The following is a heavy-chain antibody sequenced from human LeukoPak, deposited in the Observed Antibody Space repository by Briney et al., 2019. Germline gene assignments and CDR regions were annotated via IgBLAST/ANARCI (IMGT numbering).Heavy chain of an antibody. Sequence: GGSLRLSCAASGFTSSSYSMNWVRQAPGKGLEWVSSISSSSSYIYYADSVKGRFTISRDNAKNSLYLQMNSLRAEDTAVYYCARDYSHLGVDYWGQGTLVTVSS. J-gene: IGHJ4*02. D-gene: IGHD5-18*01. V-gene: IGHV3-21*01. CDR1: GFTSSSYS. CDR3: ARDYSHLGVDY. CDR2: ISSSSSYI.